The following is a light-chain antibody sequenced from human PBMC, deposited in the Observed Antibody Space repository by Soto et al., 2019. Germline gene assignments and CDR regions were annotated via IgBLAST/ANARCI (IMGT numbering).Light chain of an antibody. CDR2: GAS. V-gene: IGKV3-15*01. CDR1: QSVSSN. CDR3: QQYHNWPPLT. J-gene: IGKJ4*01. Sequence: EIVMTQSPATLSVSPRESATLSCRASQSVSSNLAWFQQKPGQSPRLLIYGASTRATGIPARFSGSGSGTEFILTISSLQSEDFALYYCQQYHNWPPLTFGGGTKVDIK.